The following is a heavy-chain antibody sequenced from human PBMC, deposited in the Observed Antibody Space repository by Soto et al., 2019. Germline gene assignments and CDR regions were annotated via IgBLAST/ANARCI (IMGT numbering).Heavy chain of an antibody. CDR2: IYSGGST. J-gene: IGHJ6*03. V-gene: IGHV3-66*01. D-gene: IGHD3-10*01. Sequence: GESLKISCAASGFTVSSNYMSWVRQAPGKGLEWVSVIYSGGSTYYADSVKGRFTISRDNSKNTLYLQMNSLRAEDTAVYYCARDLGVVVRGVTEDYYYYYMDVWGKGTTVTVSS. CDR3: ARDLGVVVRGVTEDYYYYYMDV. CDR1: GFTVSSNY.